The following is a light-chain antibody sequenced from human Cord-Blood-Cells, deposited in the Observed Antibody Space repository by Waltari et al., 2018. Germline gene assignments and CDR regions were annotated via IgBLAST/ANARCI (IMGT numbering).Light chain of an antibody. Sequence: QSALTQPPSASGSPGQSATISCTGTSSDVGGYNYVSWYQQHPGKAPKLMIYEVSKRPSGVPDRFSGSKSGNTASLTVSGLQAEDEADYYCSSYAGSNWVFGGGTKLTVL. CDR3: SSYAGSNWV. J-gene: IGLJ3*02. CDR1: SSDVGGYNY. V-gene: IGLV2-8*01. CDR2: EVS.